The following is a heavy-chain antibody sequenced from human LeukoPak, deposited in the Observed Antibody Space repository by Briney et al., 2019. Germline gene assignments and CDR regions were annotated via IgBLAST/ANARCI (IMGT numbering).Heavy chain of an antibody. V-gene: IGHV3-15*01. CDR2: VKSKTDGGTT. Sequence: GGSLRLSCAASGFTFSIAWMSWVRQAPGKGLEWVGRVKSKTDGGTTDYAAPVKGRFTISRDDSRNTLYLQMNSLNTEDTAVHYCSTFSVVPASIWGQGTLVTVSS. CDR1: GFTFSIAW. J-gene: IGHJ4*02. D-gene: IGHD2-2*01. CDR3: STFSVVPASI.